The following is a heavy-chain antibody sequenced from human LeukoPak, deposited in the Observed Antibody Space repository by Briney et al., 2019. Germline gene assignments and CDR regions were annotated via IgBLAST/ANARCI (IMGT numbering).Heavy chain of an antibody. CDR2: ISYDGRKK. D-gene: IGHD3-22*01. CDR3: ARDPFSTIVASPIDY. J-gene: IGHJ4*02. V-gene: IGHV3-30*04. CDR1: GFTFSSCD. Sequence: LTGGPLRLSCAASGFTFSSCDMHWVRQAPGKGLEWVAFISYDGRKKYYADSVKGRFTISRDNSKNTVSLQMSSLRAEDRAVYFCARDPFSTIVASPIDYWGQGTLVTVSS.